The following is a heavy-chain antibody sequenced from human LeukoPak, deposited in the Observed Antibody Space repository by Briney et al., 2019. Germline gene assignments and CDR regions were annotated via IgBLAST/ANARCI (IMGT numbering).Heavy chain of an antibody. CDR3: AGRLSIILTSPNPFDY. CDR1: GGSISSSSYY. V-gene: IGHV4-39*01. D-gene: IGHD3-9*01. CDR2: IYYSGST. J-gene: IGHJ4*02. Sequence: SETLSLTCTVSGGSISSSSYYWGWIRQPPGKGLEWIGSIYYSGSTYYNPSLKSRVTISVDTSKNQFSLKLSSVTAADTAVYYCAGRLSIILTSPNPFDYWGQGTLVTVSS.